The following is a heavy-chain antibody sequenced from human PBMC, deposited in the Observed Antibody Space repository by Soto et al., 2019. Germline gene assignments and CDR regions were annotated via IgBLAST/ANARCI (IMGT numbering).Heavy chain of an antibody. J-gene: IGHJ4*02. CDR2: IIPIFGTA. Sequence: QVQLVQSGAEVKKPGSSVKVSCKASGGTFSSYAISWVRQAPGQGLEWMGGIIPIFGTANYAQKFQGRVTMXXDXSXXTAYMELSSLRSEDTAVYYCARRSRGGGAPGPFDYWGQGTLVTVSS. V-gene: IGHV1-69*12. CDR1: GGTFSSYA. CDR3: ARRSRGGGAPGPFDY. D-gene: IGHD2-21*01.